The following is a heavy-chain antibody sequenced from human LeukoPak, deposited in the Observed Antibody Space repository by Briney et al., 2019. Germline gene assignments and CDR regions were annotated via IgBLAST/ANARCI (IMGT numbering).Heavy chain of an antibody. D-gene: IGHD2-2*02. Sequence: GGSLRLSCAVSGFTFSSYAMSWVRRAPGKGLEWVSIISGSGGSTYYSDSVKGRFTISRDNSKNTLYLQMNSLRAEDTAVYYCAKQYQLLYPSDFDYWGQGTLVTVSS. J-gene: IGHJ4*02. V-gene: IGHV3-23*01. CDR3: AKQYQLLYPSDFDY. CDR1: GFTFSSYA. CDR2: ISGSGGST.